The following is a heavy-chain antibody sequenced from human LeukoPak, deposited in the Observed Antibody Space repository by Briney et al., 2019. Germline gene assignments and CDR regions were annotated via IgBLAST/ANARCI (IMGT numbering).Heavy chain of an antibody. Sequence: ASVKVSCKVSGYTLTELSMHWVRQAPGKGLEWMGGFDPEDGETIYAQKFQGRVTMTEDTSTDTAYMELSSLRSEDTAVYYCATESGYDYRPDYWGQGTLVTVSS. CDR1: GYTLTELS. D-gene: IGHD5-12*01. J-gene: IGHJ4*02. CDR2: FDPEDGET. CDR3: ATESGYDYRPDY. V-gene: IGHV1-24*01.